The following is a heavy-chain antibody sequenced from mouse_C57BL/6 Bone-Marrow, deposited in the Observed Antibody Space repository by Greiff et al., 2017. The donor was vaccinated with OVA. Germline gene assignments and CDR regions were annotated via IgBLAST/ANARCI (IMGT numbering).Heavy chain of an antibody. CDR3: ARSALGRLDY. CDR1: GYAFSSYW. D-gene: IGHD4-1*01. V-gene: IGHV1-80*01. Sequence: QVQLKESGAELVKPGASVKISCKASGYAFSSYWMNWVKQRPGKGLEWIGQIYPGDGDTNYNGKFKGKATLTADKSSSTAYMQLSSLTSEDSAVYFCARSALGRLDYWGQGTTLTVSS. CDR2: IYPGDGDT. J-gene: IGHJ2*01.